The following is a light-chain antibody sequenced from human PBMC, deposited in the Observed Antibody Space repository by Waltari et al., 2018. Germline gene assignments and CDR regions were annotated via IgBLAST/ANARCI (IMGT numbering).Light chain of an antibody. CDR3: CSYAGSDTVA. CDR1: SSDVGNYNV. CDR2: EAA. V-gene: IGLV2-23*01. J-gene: IGLJ2*01. Sequence: QFALTQPASVSGSPGQSIAISCTGTSSDVGNYNVISWYQQHPGKAPKFLVYEAAKRPSGVCDRCSGSKSGNTATLTISGLQAEDEADYYCCSYAGSDTVAFGGGTKVTVL.